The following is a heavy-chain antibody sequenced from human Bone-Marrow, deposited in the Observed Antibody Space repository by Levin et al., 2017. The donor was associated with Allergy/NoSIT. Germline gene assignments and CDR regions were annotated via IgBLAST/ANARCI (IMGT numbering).Heavy chain of an antibody. CDR2: IYPGDSDT. D-gene: IGHD3-10*01. J-gene: IGHJ6*03. CDR1: GYRFTSYW. Sequence: PGESLKISCQGSGYRFTSYWIGWVRQMPGKGLEWMWLIYPGDSDTRYSPSFQGQVTISADKSISTAYLHWSSLKASDTAMYYCARRGVHDYYYYMDVWGKGTTVTVSS. CDR3: ARRGVHDYYYYMDV. V-gene: IGHV5-51*01.